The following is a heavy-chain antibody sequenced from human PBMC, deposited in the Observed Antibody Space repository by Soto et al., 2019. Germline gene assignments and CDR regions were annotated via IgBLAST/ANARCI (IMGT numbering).Heavy chain of an antibody. V-gene: IGHV3-33*01. D-gene: IGHD5-12*01. J-gene: IGHJ4*02. CDR3: ARDGGYSGFEPRDY. Sequence: QVQLVESGGGVVQPGRSLRLSCAVSGFTFSSYGMHWVRLAPGKGLEWVAVIWYDGSNKYYTDSVKGRFTISRDNSKNTLYLQMNSLRAEDTAVYYCARDGGYSGFEPRDYWGQGTLVTVSS. CDR2: IWYDGSNK. CDR1: GFTFSSYG.